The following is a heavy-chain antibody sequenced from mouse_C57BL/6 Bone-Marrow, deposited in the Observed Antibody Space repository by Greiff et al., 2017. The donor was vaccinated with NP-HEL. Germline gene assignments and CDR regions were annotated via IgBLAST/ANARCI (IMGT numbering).Heavy chain of an antibody. V-gene: IGHV1-18*01. D-gene: IGHD3-2*02. CDR1: GYTFTDYN. CDR3: AREGGLDSSGFHYAMDY. J-gene: IGHJ4*01. Sequence: EVKLQESGPELVKPGASVKIPCKASGYTFTDYNMDWVKQSHGKSLEWIGDINPNNGGTIYNQKFKGKATLTVDKSSSTAYMELRSLTSEDTAVYYCAREGGLDSSGFHYAMDYWGQGTSVTVSS. CDR2: INPNNGGT.